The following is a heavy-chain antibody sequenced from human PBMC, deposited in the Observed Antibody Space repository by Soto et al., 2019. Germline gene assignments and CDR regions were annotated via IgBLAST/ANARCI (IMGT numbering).Heavy chain of an antibody. Sequence: QVQLQESGPGLVKPSETLSLTCTVSGGSISSYYWSWIRQPPGKGLEWIGYIYYSGSTNYNPSLKSRVTLSVDTSKNQFSLKLSSVTAADTAVYYCARGLATTRNYYFDYWGQGTLVTVSS. CDR2: IYYSGST. D-gene: IGHD5-12*01. CDR1: GGSISSYY. CDR3: ARGLATTRNYYFDY. V-gene: IGHV4-59*01. J-gene: IGHJ4*02.